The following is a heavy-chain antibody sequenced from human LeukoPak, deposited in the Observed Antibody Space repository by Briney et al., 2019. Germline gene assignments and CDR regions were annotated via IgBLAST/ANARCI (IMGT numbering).Heavy chain of an antibody. CDR3: ARDTEQRIDAFDI. V-gene: IGHV4-31*03. CDR2: IYYSGST. Sequence: PSQTLSLTCNVSGGSISSGAYYWSWIRQHPGKGLEWIGYIYYSGSTYYNPSLKSRVTISVDTSKNQFSLNLSSVTAADTAVYYCARDTEQRIDAFDIWGQGTMVTVSS. CDR1: GGSISSGAYY. J-gene: IGHJ3*02. D-gene: IGHD6-25*01.